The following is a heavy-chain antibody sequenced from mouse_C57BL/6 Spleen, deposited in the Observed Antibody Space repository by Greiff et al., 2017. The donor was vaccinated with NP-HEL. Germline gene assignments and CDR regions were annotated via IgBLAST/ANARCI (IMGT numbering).Heavy chain of an antibody. J-gene: IGHJ1*03. D-gene: IGHD6-1*01. CDR2: IYPRSGNT. CDR1: GYTFTSYG. Sequence: QVQLKQSGAELARPGASVKLSCKASGYTFTSYGISWVKQRTGQGLEWIGEIYPRSGNTYYNEKFKGKATLTADKSSSTAYMELRSLTSEDSAVYFCAREEASGSYWYFDVWGTGTTVTASS. CDR3: AREEASGSYWYFDV. V-gene: IGHV1-81*01.